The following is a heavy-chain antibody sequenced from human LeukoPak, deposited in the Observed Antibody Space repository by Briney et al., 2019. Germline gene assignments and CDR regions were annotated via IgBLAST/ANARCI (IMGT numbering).Heavy chain of an antibody. CDR2: ISGSGDST. CDR3: AKDHSWYSGSGPSYDY. CDR1: GITFSTYG. Sequence: GGSLRLSCAASGITFSTYGMSWVRQAPGKGLEWVSAISGSGDSTYYAESVKGRFTISRDNSKNTLYLQMNSLRAEDTAIYYRAKDHSWYSGSGPSYDYWGQGTLVTVSS. V-gene: IGHV3-23*01. J-gene: IGHJ4*02. D-gene: IGHD3-10*01.